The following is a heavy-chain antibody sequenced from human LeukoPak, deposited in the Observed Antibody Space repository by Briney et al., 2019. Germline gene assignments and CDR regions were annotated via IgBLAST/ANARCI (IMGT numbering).Heavy chain of an antibody. V-gene: IGHV4-34*01. D-gene: IGHD2-21*01. CDR2: INHSGGT. Sequence: SETLSLTCGVYGGSFSGYYWSWIRQPPGKGLEWIGEINHSGGTNYNPSLKSRVTISVDTSKNQFSLKLSSVTAADTAVYYCARNPQFPYWGQGTLVTVSS. CDR3: ARNPQFPY. CDR1: GGSFSGYY. J-gene: IGHJ4*02.